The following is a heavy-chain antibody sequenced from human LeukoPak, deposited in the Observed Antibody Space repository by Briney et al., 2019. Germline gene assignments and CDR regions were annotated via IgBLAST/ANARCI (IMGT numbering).Heavy chain of an antibody. CDR1: GGSISSGGYS. J-gene: IGHJ4*02. CDR3: ARTRLYCSGGSCSPYYFDY. CDR2: IYHSGST. D-gene: IGHD2-15*01. V-gene: IGHV4-30-2*01. Sequence: SQTLSLTCAVSGGSISSGGYSWSWIRQLPGKGLEWIGYIYHSGSTYYNPSLKSRVTISVDRSKNQFSLKLSSVTAADTAVYYCARTRLYCSGGSCSPYYFDYWGQGTLVTVSS.